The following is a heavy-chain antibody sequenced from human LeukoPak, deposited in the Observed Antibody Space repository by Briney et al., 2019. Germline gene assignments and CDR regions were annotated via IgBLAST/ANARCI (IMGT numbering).Heavy chain of an antibody. J-gene: IGHJ3*02. CDR1: GFTFSSYA. Sequence: PGGSLRLSCAASGFTFSSYAMHWVRQAPDKGLEWVAVISYDGSNKYYADSVKGGFTISRDNSKNTLYLQRNSLRAEDTAGYYCARDPLGVGAKSPAFEIWGQGTMVTVSS. CDR3: ARDPLGVGAKSPAFEI. CDR2: ISYDGSNK. D-gene: IGHD1-26*01. V-gene: IGHV3-30-3*01.